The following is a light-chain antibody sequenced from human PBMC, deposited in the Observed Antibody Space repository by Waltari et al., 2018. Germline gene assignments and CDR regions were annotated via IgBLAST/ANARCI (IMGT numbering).Light chain of an antibody. CDR2: DVS. J-gene: IGLJ2*01. Sequence: QSALTQPASVSGSPGQSITNSCTGTGSDVGSYVYVSWYQQHPGKGPKRMIFDVSNRPSGVSNRFSGSKSGNTASLTISGLQAEDEADYYCSSYTSSGTVIFGGGTKLTVL. CDR1: GSDVGSYVY. CDR3: SSYTSSGTVI. V-gene: IGLV2-14*03.